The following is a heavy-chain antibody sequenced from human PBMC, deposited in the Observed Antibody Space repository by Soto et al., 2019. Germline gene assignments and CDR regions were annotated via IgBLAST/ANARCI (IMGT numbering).Heavy chain of an antibody. CDR3: VRNVLAATEDGVDA. Sequence: GGSLTLSCVASGFNLSSYTMSWVRQAPGKGLEWVSSIGISIGYIYYGESVTGRFTISRDNAKNSLFLQMNSLRAEDTAVYFCVRNVLAATEDGVDAWGQVTRVTFSS. V-gene: IGHV3-21*01. J-gene: IGHJ3*01. CDR1: GFNLSSYT. D-gene: IGHD6-25*01. CDR2: IGISIGYI.